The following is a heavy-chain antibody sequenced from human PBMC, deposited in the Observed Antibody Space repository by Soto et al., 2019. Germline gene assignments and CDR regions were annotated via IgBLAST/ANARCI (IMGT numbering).Heavy chain of an antibody. D-gene: IGHD5-12*01. Sequence: GGSLRLSCAASGFTFDDYTMQWVRQAPGKGLEWVSLISWDGGSTYYADSVKGRFTISRDNSINSLYLQMNSLRTEDTALYYCTKDTGKYSGYHSISYYYYGMEVCSQGTTVTVSS. CDR2: ISWDGGST. CDR1: GFTFDDYT. V-gene: IGHV3-43*01. CDR3: TKDTGKYSGYHSISYYYYGMEV. J-gene: IGHJ6*02.